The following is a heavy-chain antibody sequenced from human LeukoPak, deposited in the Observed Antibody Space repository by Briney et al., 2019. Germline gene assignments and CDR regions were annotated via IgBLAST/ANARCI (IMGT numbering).Heavy chain of an antibody. CDR1: GFTFSSYW. D-gene: IGHD2-8*01. CDR2: INSDGSST. J-gene: IGHJ4*02. V-gene: IGHV3-74*01. CDR3: ARGVSYCTNGVCYPRHVDY. Sequence: GGSLRLSCAASGFTFSSYWMHWVRQAPGKGLVWVSRINSDGSSTSYAASVKGRFTISRDNAKNTLYLQMNSLRAEDTAVYYCARGVSYCTNGVCYPRHVDYWGQGTLVTVSS.